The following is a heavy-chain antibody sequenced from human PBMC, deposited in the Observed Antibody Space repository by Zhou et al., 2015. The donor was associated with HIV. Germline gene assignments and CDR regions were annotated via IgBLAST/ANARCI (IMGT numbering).Heavy chain of an antibody. J-gene: IGHJ4*02. D-gene: IGHD3-9*01. CDR1: GGTFSSYA. CDR3: ARGGGYERITIFSPGEPDKYYFDY. CDR2: IIPIFGTA. V-gene: IGHV1-69*12. Sequence: QVQLVQSGAEVKKPGSSVKVSCKASGGTFSSYAISWVRQAPGQGLEWMGGIIPIFGTANYAQKFQGRVTITADESTSTAYMELSSLRSEDTAVYYCARGGGYERITIFSPGEPDKYYFDYWGQGTLVTVSS.